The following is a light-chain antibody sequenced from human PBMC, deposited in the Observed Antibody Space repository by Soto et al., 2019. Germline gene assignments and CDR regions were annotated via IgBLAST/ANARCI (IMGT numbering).Light chain of an antibody. V-gene: IGLV1-40*01. CDR2: GNS. CDR1: RSNIGAGYA. CDR3: QCYETNLSVL. J-gene: IGLJ2*01. Sequence: QSVLTQPPSVSWAPGQRVTISCTGGRSNIGAGYAVHWYQQFPGTAPKLLIHGNSNRPSGVPYRFSGSKSGTSASLAITGLQAEDASDYYSQCYETNLSVLFVGEKKLTVL.